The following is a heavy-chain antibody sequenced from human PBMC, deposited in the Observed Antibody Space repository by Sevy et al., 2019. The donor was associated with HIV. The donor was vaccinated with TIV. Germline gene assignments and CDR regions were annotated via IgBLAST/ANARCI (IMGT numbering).Heavy chain of an antibody. CDR3: ARHSDYGSGNYYNREFDY. CDR1: GGSISSYY. Sequence: SETLSLNCTVSGGSISSYYWSWIRQPPGKGLEWIGYIFYSGSTKYSPSLESRVIISVDTSKNQYSLKLSSVTAADTAVYYCARHSDYGSGNYYNREFDYWGQGTLVTVS. CDR2: IFYSGST. V-gene: IGHV4-59*08. D-gene: IGHD3-10*01. J-gene: IGHJ4*02.